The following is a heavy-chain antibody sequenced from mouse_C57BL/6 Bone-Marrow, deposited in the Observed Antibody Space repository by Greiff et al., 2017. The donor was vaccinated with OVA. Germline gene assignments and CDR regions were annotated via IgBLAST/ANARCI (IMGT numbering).Heavy chain of an antibody. CDR2: IWPGGGT. J-gene: IGHJ3*01. Sequence: VKLVESGPGLVAPSQSLSITCTVSGFSLPSYAISWVRQPPGKGLEWLGVIWPGGGTTYNSALKSRLSISKDNSKSQVFLKMNSRQTDDTARYYCARYSNWFAYWGQGTLVTVAA. D-gene: IGHD2-5*01. V-gene: IGHV2-9-1*01. CDR1: GFSLPSYA. CDR3: ARYSNWFAY.